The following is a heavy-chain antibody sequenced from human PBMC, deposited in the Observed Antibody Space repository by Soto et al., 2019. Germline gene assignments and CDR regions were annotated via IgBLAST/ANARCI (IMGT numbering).Heavy chain of an antibody. CDR3: ARGPKRSGYSSS. CDR2: MNPNSGNT. V-gene: IGHV1-8*01. D-gene: IGHD6-13*01. J-gene: IGHJ4*02. Sequence: ASVKVSCKASGYTFTSYDINWVRQATGQGLEWMGWMNPNSGNTGYAQKFQGRVTMTRNTSISTAYMELSSLRSEDTAVYYCARGPKRSGYSSSWGKGPLVTVSS. CDR1: GYTFTSYD.